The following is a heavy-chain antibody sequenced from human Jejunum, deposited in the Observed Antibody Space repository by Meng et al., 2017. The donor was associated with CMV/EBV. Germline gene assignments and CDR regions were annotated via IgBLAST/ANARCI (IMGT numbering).Heavy chain of an antibody. CDR1: GCCINYHY. CDR2: IYTSDNT. Sequence: QVQLQQAGPGAVMPLETVSLTCSGTGCCINYHYWSWNRQSPGKGLELLGRIYTSDNTNDNPSLKSRVTMSIDPSKNQFSLNLDSVTAADTAVYYCARGPGESTGEGFDYWGQGTLVTVSS. CDR3: ARGPGESTGEGFDY. J-gene: IGHJ4*02. V-gene: IGHV4-4*07. D-gene: IGHD3-10*01.